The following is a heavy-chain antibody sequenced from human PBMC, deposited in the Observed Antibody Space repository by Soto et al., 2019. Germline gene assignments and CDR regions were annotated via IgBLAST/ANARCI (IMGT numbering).Heavy chain of an antibody. CDR3: GHTYGGRSLY. Sequence: QITLKESGPTLVKPTQTLTLTCTFSGFSLTTDRVGVGWIRQPPGEALEWLAVIYWDDSKTYRPSLESRLTITKYPSQNQVALTMTNMYSLDTATYVCGHTYGGRSLYWGQGTLVTVSS. D-gene: IGHD1-26*01. J-gene: IGHJ4*02. CDR1: GFSLTTDRVG. CDR2: IYWDDSK. V-gene: IGHV2-5*02.